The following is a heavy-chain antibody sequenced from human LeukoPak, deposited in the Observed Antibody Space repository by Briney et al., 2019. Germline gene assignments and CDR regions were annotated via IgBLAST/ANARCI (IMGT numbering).Heavy chain of an antibody. J-gene: IGHJ5*02. CDR3: AKWGVRETHWFDP. D-gene: IGHD3-10*01. Sequence: GGSLRLSCAASGITFSSYGMSWVRQAPGKGLEWVSAISGSGGSTYYADSVKGRFTISRDNSKNTLYLQMNSLRAEDTAVYYCAKWGVRETHWFDPWGQGTLVTVSS. CDR2: ISGSGGST. V-gene: IGHV3-23*01. CDR1: GITFSSYG.